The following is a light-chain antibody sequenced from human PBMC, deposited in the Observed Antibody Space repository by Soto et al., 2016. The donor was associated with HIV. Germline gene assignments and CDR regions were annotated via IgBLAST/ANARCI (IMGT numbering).Light chain of an antibody. V-gene: IGLV3-21*03. CDR1: NIGGKS. CDR2: DDS. Sequence: SYELTQPPSVSVAPGRTARIICGGNNIGGKSVHWYQQKPGQAPVLVVYDDSDRPSGIPERFSGSNSGDTATLSISRVEAGDEADYYCQVWDASTDLVVFGGGTKLTVL. CDR3: QVWDASTDLVV. J-gene: IGLJ2*01.